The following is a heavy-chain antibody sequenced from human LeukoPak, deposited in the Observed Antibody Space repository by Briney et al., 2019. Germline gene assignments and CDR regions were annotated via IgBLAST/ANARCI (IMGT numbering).Heavy chain of an antibody. Sequence: SQTLSLTCTVSGGSISSDDYYWSWIRQPPGKGLEWIGYIYYSGSTYYNPSLKSRVTISVDTSKNQFSLKLSSVTAADTAVYYCARDGGGDSSGYYSAPFDYWGQGTLVTVSS. J-gene: IGHJ4*02. CDR3: ARDGGGDSSGYYSAPFDY. CDR1: GGSISSDDYY. V-gene: IGHV4-30-4*01. CDR2: IYYSGST. D-gene: IGHD3-22*01.